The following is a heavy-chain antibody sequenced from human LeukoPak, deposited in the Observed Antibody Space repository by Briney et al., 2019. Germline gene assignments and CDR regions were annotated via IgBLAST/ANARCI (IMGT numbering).Heavy chain of an antibody. D-gene: IGHD1-26*01. J-gene: IGHJ6*03. V-gene: IGHV5-51*01. CDR1: GYSFTSYW. CDR2: IYPGDSDT. Sequence: GESLKISCKGSGYSFTSYWIGWVRQMPGKGLEWMGIIYPGDSDTRYSPSFQGQVTISADKSISTAYLQWSSLKASDTAMYYCARQIVGATPTGYYYYYMDVWGEGTTVTVSS. CDR3: ARQIVGATPTGYYYYYMDV.